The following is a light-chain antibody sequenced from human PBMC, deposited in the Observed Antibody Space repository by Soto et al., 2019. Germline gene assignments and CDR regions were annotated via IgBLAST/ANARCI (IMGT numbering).Light chain of an antibody. CDR2: GNS. J-gene: IGLJ3*02. Sequence: QSVLTQPPSLSGAPGQRVTISCTGGSSNIGAGYDVHWYQQLPGTAPKLLISGNSNRPSGVPDRFSGSKSGTSASLAITGLQAEDEADYYCQSYDSSLSGSVFGGGTKVTVL. CDR1: SSNIGAGYD. CDR3: QSYDSSLSGSV. V-gene: IGLV1-40*01.